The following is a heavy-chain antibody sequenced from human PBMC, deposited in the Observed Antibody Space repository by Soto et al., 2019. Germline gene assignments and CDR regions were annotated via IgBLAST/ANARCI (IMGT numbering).Heavy chain of an antibody. CDR3: ARALAARSSLGYDY. Sequence: QVQLVQSGAEVKKPGASVKVSCKASGYTFTSHGISWVRQAPGQGLEWMGWISAYNGNTNYAQKLQGRVTMTTDTSTSTAHLELRSLRSDDTAVYYCARALAARSSLGYDYWGQGTLVTVSS. CDR2: ISAYNGNT. CDR1: GYTFTSHG. V-gene: IGHV1-18*01. D-gene: IGHD6-6*01. J-gene: IGHJ4*02.